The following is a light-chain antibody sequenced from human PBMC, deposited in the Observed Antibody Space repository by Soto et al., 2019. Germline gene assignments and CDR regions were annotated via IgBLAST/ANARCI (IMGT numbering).Light chain of an antibody. CDR1: QSISSA. J-gene: IGKJ1*01. CDR2: AAS. V-gene: IGKV1-39*01. Sequence: DIQMTQSPSSLSASIGDRVTITCRASQSISSALNWYQHKPGKAPNLLIRAASSLQSGVPSRFSGSGSGTDFTLTISSLQNEDVETYYCQQSYPTPTFGQGTKVDIK. CDR3: QQSYPTPT.